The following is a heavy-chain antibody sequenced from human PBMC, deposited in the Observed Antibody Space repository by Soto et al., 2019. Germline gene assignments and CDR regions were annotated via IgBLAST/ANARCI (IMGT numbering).Heavy chain of an antibody. V-gene: IGHV1-2*02. CDR3: GRGRSGQIVVFY. CDR2: IGPESGAT. Sequence: ASVKVSCKASGYTFTGHYIHWVRQAPEQGPEWMGEIGPESGATRYAQKFQGRVTMTRATSITTVYMELKNLSPDDTAVYYCGRGRSGQIVVFYWGQGTPVTVSS. J-gene: IGHJ4*02. CDR1: GYTFTGHY. D-gene: IGHD1-26*01.